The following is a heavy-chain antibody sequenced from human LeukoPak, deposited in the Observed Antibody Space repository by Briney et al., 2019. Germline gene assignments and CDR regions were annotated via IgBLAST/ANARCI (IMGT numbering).Heavy chain of an antibody. CDR3: ASAYCSGGSCYSCFDC. Sequence: GEPLKISCKGSGYSFTSYWIGWVRQMPGKGLEWMGIIYPGDSDTRYSPSFQGQVTISADKSISTAYLQWSSLKASDTAMYYCASAYCSGGSCYSCFDCWGQGTLVTVSS. CDR1: GYSFTSYW. J-gene: IGHJ4*02. CDR2: IYPGDSDT. V-gene: IGHV5-51*01. D-gene: IGHD2-15*01.